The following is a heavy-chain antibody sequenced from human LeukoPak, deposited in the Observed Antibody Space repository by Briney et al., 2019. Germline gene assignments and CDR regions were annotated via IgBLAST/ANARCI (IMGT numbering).Heavy chain of an antibody. CDR1: GFTFIDSD. J-gene: IGHJ4*02. CDR3: ARGGIQVSGIDEFDY. CDR2: IGIRADT. Sequence: GGSLRLSCAASGFTFIDSDMPWVRQVIGKGLEWVSGIGIRADTHHSGYVKGRFTISRENAESSLYLQMNSLRAEDTAVYYCARGGIQVSGIDEFDYWGQGTLVTVSS. V-gene: IGHV3-13*01. D-gene: IGHD6-19*01.